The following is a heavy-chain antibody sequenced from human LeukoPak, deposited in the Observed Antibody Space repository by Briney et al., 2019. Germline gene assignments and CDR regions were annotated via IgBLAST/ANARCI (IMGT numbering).Heavy chain of an antibody. D-gene: IGHD3-9*01. CDR2: ISAYNGNT. CDR3: AREADRYFDWLLTNHLYYYYGMDV. CDR1: GYTFTSYG. V-gene: IGHV1-18*01. J-gene: IGHJ6*02. Sequence: ASVKVSCKASGYTFTSYGISWVRQAPGQGLEWMGWISAYNGNTNYAQKLQGRVTMTTDTSTSTAYMELRSLRSDDTAVYYCAREADRYFDWLLTNHLYYYYGMDVWGQGTTVTVSS.